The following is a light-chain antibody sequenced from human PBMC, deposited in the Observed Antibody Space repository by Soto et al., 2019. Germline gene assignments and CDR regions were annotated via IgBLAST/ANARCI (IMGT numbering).Light chain of an antibody. J-gene: IGKJ5*01. CDR1: QTVSSNY. CDR2: GAY. CDR3: QQYTGPPTT. Sequence: EIILTQSPDTLSLSPGDGPTLSCRASQTVSSNYLAWCQQRPGQAPRLLIYGAYTRAAGIPDRFSGSGSGTDFTLTITRLEPEDSAVYFCQQYTGPPTTFGQGTRLEIK. V-gene: IGKV3-20*01.